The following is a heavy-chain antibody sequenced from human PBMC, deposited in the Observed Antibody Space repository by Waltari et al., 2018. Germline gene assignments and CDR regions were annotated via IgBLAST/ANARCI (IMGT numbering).Heavy chain of an antibody. V-gene: IGHV3-23*01. CDR2: ISGSGGST. CDR1: GFTFSSYA. Sequence: EVQLLESGGGLVQPGGSLRLSCAASGFTFSSYAMSWVRQAPGKGLEWVSAISGSGGSTYYADSVKGRFTISRDNSKNTLYLQMNSLRSEDTAVYYCATSKVRGVKGGGFDPWGQGTLVTVSS. J-gene: IGHJ5*02. CDR3: ATSKVRGVKGGGFDP. D-gene: IGHD3-10*01.